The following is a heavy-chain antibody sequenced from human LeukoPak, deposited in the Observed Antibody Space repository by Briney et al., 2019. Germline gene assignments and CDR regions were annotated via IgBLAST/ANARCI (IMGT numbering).Heavy chain of an antibody. CDR3: ARDISPLRSPYGMDV. J-gene: IGHJ6*02. CDR1: GYTFTSCG. Sequence: GASVKVSCKASGYTFTSCGISWVRQAPGQGLEWMGWISAYNGNTSYAQKLQGRVTMTTDTSTSTAYMELRSLRSDDTAVYYCARDISPLRSPYGMDVWGQGTTVTVSS. D-gene: IGHD4-17*01. V-gene: IGHV1-18*01. CDR2: ISAYNGNT.